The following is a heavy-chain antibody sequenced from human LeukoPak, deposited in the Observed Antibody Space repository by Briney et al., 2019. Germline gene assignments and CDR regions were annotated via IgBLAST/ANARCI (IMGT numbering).Heavy chain of an antibody. V-gene: IGHV4-34*01. CDR2: INHSGST. J-gene: IGHJ4*02. CDR1: GGSFSGYY. Sequence: SETLSLTCAVYGGSFSGYYWSWIRQPPGKGLEWIGEINHSGSTNYNPSLKSRVTISVDTSKNQFSLKLSSVTAADTAVYYCARKGSSGWYDPFDYWGQGTLVTVSS. D-gene: IGHD6-19*01. CDR3: ARKGSSGWYDPFDY.